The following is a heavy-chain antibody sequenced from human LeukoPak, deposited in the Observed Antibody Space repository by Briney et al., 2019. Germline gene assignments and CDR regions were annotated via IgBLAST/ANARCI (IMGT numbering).Heavy chain of an antibody. V-gene: IGHV3-23*01. CDR2: ISGSGGST. Sequence: GGSLRLSCAASGFTFSSYAMSWVRQAPGKGLEWVSAISGSGGSTYYADSVKGRFTISRDNSKNTLYLQMNSLRAEDTAIYYCARVRRDTSGWYDDVWGQGTTVIVSS. J-gene: IGHJ6*02. CDR1: GFTFSSYA. D-gene: IGHD6-19*01. CDR3: ARVRRDTSGWYDDV.